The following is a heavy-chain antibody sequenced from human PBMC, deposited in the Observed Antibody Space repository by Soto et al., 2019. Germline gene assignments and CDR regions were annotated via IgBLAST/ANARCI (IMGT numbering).Heavy chain of an antibody. V-gene: IGHV3-53*01. CDR3: ARTSKVWLQFDP. J-gene: IGHJ5*02. CDR1: GFIVNSNN. CDR2: VYSGGST. D-gene: IGHD6-19*01. Sequence: EVQLEESGGGLVQPGGSLRLSCAASGFIVNSNNMVWVRQVPGRGLEWVAVVYSGGSTYYADSVKGRFTISRDTDKNTLYLQMNNLRREDTAVYYCARTSKVWLQFDPWGQGTLVTVSS.